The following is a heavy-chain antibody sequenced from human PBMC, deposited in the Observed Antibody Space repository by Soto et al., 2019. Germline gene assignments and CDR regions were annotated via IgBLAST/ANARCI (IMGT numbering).Heavy chain of an antibody. Sequence: SETLSLTCAVYGGSFSGYYWSLIRQPPGKGLEWIGEINHSGSTNYNPSLKSRVTISVDTSKNQFSLKLSSVTAADTAVYYCARARGYSYGRRGYYYYGMDVWGQGTTVTVSS. CDR3: ARARGYSYGRRGYYYYGMDV. CDR1: GGSFSGYY. V-gene: IGHV4-34*01. J-gene: IGHJ6*02. D-gene: IGHD5-18*01. CDR2: INHSGST.